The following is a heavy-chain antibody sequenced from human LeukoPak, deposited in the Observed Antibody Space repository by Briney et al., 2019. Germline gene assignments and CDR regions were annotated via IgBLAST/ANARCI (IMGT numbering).Heavy chain of an antibody. V-gene: IGHV3-30-3*01. CDR2: ISYDGSNK. CDR3: AREPRCSSTSCTAESEDY. Sequence: GRSLRLSCAASGFTFSSYAVHWVRQAPGKGLEWVAVISYDGSNKYYADSVKGRFTISRDNSKNTLYLQMNSLRAEDTAVYYCAREPRCSSTSCTAESEDYWGQGALVTVSS. CDR1: GFTFSSYA. J-gene: IGHJ4*02. D-gene: IGHD2-2*01.